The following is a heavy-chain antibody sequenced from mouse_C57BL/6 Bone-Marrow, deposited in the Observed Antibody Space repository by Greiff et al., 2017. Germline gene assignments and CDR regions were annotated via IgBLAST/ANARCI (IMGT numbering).Heavy chain of an antibody. Sequence: QVQLQQPGAELVKPGASVKLSCKASGYTFTSYWMHWVKQRPGRVLEWIGRIDPNSGGTKYNEKFKSKATLTVDKPSSTAYMQLSSLTSEDSAVYYCARGLDSSGYRWFAYWGQGTLVTVSA. CDR2: IDPNSGGT. D-gene: IGHD3-2*02. J-gene: IGHJ3*01. CDR3: ARGLDSSGYRWFAY. V-gene: IGHV1-72*01. CDR1: GYTFTSYW.